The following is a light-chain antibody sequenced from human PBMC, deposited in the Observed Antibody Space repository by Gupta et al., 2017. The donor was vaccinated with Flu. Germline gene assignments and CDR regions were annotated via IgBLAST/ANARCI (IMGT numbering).Light chain of an antibody. Sequence: DIVMTQSPDYLAVSLGERATINCKSSQSGLYSSNNKNYLAWYQHKPGQPPRLLIYWATTRQAGVPDRFSGSGSGKDFTLTISSRLAEDVAVYYFQEYSCDPPFTFGPGTKVDIK. J-gene: IGKJ3*01. V-gene: IGKV4-1*01. CDR3: QEYSCDPPFT. CDR2: WAT. CDR1: QSGLYSSNNKNY.